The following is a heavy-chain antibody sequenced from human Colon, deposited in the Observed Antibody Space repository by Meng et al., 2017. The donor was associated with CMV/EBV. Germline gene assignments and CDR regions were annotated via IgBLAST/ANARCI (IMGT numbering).Heavy chain of an antibody. J-gene: IGHJ6*02. D-gene: IGHD3-3*01. CDR3: ARGGEAVGYYHYGMDV. Sequence: GESLKISCAASGFIVNSNFMDWVRQAPGKGLEWVSVLYSGGSVFYADSAKGRFTISRDTSNNTQHLQMNSMRVEDTAVYYCARGGEAVGYYHYGMDVWGQGTTVTVSS. CDR2: LYSGGSV. V-gene: IGHV3-66*02. CDR1: GFIVNSNF.